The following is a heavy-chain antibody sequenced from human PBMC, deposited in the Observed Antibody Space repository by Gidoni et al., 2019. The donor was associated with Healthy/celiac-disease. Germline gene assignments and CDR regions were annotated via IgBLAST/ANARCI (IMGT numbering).Heavy chain of an antibody. D-gene: IGHD6-19*01. CDR1: GGTVRSYA. CDR3: ARAIAVAYNYYYMDV. V-gene: IGHV1-69*06. CDR2: IIPIFGTA. J-gene: IGHJ6*03. Sequence: VQLVQYGAAVKKPGASVKVTCKASGGTVRSYASSWVRHAPGQGLEWMGGIIPIFGTANYAQKCQGRVTITADKSTSTAYMELSSLRSEDTAVYYCARAIAVAYNYYYMDVWGKGTTVTVSS.